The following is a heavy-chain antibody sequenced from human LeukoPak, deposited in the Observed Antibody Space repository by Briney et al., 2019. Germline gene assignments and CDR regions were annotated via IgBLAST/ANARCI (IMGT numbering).Heavy chain of an antibody. Sequence: SETLSLTYTVSGGSISSSNYYWAWIRQPPGKGLEWIGSILYSGTTFYNPSLKSRVTISVDRSRNQFSLKLTSVTAADTAVYYCARRVIVATLDYWGQGTLVTVSS. CDR1: GGSISSSNYY. CDR2: ILYSGTT. V-gene: IGHV4-39*01. D-gene: IGHD5-12*01. J-gene: IGHJ4*02. CDR3: ARRVIVATLDY.